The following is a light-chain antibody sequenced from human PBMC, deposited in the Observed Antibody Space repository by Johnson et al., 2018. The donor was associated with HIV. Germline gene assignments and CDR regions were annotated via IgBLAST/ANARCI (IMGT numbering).Light chain of an antibody. V-gene: IGLV1-51*02. CDR2: ENN. CDR1: SSNIGNNY. J-gene: IGLJ1*01. CDR3: GTWDSSLSAFYYV. Sequence: QAVLTQPPSVSAAPGQKVTISCSGSSSNIGNNYVSWYQQLPGTAPKLLIYENNKRPSGIPDRFSGSKSGTSATLGITGLPTGDEADYYCGTWDSSLSAFYYVFGTGTKVTVL.